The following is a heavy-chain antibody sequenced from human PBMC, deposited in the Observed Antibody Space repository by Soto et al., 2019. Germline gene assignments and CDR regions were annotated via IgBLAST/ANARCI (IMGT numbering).Heavy chain of an antibody. Sequence: GGSLRLSCAASGFTFSTYTMRWVRQAPGKGLEWVSVISYDGSNKYYADSVKGRFTISRDNSKNTLYLQMSSLRSEDTAVYYCAADLGYWGQGTLVTVSS. J-gene: IGHJ4*02. V-gene: IGHV3-30*03. CDR3: AADLGY. CDR1: GFTFSTYT. CDR2: ISYDGSNK.